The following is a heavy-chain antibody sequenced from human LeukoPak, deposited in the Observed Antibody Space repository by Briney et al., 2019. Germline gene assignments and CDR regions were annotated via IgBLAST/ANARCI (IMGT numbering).Heavy chain of an antibody. J-gene: IGHJ3*02. Sequence: SGPTLVNPTQTLTLTCTFSGFSLSTRGVGVGWIRQPPGKALVWLALIYWDDDKRYSPSLKSRLTITKDTSKNQVVLTMTNMDPVDTATYYCAHRRPKSPGDAFDIWGQGKMVTVSS. CDR2: IYWDDDK. CDR3: AHRRPKSPGDAFDI. CDR1: GFSLSTRGVG. V-gene: IGHV2-5*02.